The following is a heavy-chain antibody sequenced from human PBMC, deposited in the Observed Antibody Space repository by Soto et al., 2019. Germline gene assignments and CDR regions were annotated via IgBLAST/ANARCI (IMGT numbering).Heavy chain of an antibody. D-gene: IGHD5-12*01. CDR3: ARDSPIGSTFSGYDAIDY. V-gene: IGHV1-69*08. Sequence: QVQLVQSGAEVKKPGSSVKVSCKASGGAFTNDIITWVRQAPGQGLEWMGRIIPLLDITNYAQNFQDRVTITADKSTSTAYMELNSLISEDTAVYYCARDSPIGSTFSGYDAIDYWGQGTLVTVSS. CDR1: GGAFTNDI. J-gene: IGHJ4*02. CDR2: IIPLLDIT.